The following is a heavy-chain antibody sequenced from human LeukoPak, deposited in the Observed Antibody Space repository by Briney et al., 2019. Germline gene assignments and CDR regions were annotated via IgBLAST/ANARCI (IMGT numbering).Heavy chain of an antibody. D-gene: IGHD1-7*01. CDR1: GGSISSSSYY. CDR2: IYYGGST. CDR3: ARVLGNWNYLIGYFDY. Sequence: SSETLSLTCTVSGGSISSSSYYWGWIRQPPGKGLEWIGSIYYGGSTYYNPSLKSRVTISVDTSKNQFSLKLSSVTAADTAVYYCARVLGNWNYLIGYFDYWGQGTLVTVSS. V-gene: IGHV4-39*07. J-gene: IGHJ4*02.